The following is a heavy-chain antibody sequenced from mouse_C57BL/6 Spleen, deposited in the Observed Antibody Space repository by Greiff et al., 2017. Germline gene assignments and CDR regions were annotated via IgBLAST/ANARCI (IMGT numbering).Heavy chain of an antibody. J-gene: IGHJ3*01. CDR2: ISTGSSTI. CDR3: AKTAQATWFAY. Sequence: EVHLVESGGGLVKPGGSLKLSCAASGFTFSDYGMHWVRQAPEQGLEWVAYISTGSSTIYYADTVKGRFTISIDNAYNTLFLQMTSLGSEDTAKYYCAKTAQATWFAYWGQGTLVTVSA. D-gene: IGHD3-2*02. CDR1: GFTFSDYG. V-gene: IGHV5-17*01.